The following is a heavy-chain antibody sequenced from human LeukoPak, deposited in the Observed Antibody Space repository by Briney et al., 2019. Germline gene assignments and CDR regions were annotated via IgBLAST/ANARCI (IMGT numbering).Heavy chain of an antibody. CDR1: GFTFSTYW. Sequence: QPRGSLRLSCAASGFTFSTYWMTWVRQAPGKGLEWVANIKEDGSEKYYADSVKGRFTISRDNARNSLFLQMNSLEAEDTAVYYCARGQWVAAYWGQGTLVTVSS. CDR2: IKEDGSEK. CDR3: ARGQWVAAY. V-gene: IGHV3-7*05. J-gene: IGHJ4*02. D-gene: IGHD6-19*01.